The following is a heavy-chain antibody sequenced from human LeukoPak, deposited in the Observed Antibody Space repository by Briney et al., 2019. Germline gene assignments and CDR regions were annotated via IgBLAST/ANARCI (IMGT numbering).Heavy chain of an antibody. CDR3: ARGGGGYCSSTSCYSDYYYYYMDV. D-gene: IGHD2-2*01. CDR1: GYTFTSYV. J-gene: IGHJ6*03. V-gene: IGHV1-8*01. CDR2: MNPNSGNT. Sequence: ASVKVSCKASGYTFTSYVINWVRQATGQGLEWMGWMNPNSGNTGYAQKFQGRVTMTRNTSISTAYMELSSLRSEDTAVYYCARGGGGYCSSTSCYSDYYYYYMDVWGKGTTVIFSS.